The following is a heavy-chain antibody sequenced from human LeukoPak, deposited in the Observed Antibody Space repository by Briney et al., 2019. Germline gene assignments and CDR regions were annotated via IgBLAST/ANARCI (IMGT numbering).Heavy chain of an antibody. J-gene: IGHJ4*02. Sequence: PSETLSLTCSVSGDYINTGHWWSWVRPPPGKGLEWIGEFFYSGKTDFNPSLKNRVTISLDKSKNQFSLKLTSVTAADTAVYYCAAASQLWLIDQWGQGTLVVVSS. CDR1: GDYINTGHW. D-gene: IGHD3-10*01. CDR3: AAASQLWLIDQ. CDR2: FFYSGKT. V-gene: IGHV4-4*02.